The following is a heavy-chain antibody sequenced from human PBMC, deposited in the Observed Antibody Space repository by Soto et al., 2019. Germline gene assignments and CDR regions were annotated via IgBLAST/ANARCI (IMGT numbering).Heavy chain of an antibody. V-gene: IGHV1-3*01. CDR1: GYTFIGYA. CDR2: INAGNGNT. CDR3: ARGLGGPGSYSDY. J-gene: IGHJ4*02. Sequence: QVQLVHFGAEVKKPGASVKVSCKASGYTFIGYAILGVRQAPGQGLEWMGWINAGNGNTKYSQKFQGRVTITRDTSASTAYMELSSLRFEDMTVYYCARGLGGPGSYSDYWGQGTLVTVSS. D-gene: IGHD3-10*01.